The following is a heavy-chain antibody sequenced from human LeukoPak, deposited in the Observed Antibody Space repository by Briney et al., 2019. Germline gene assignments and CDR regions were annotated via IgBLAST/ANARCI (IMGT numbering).Heavy chain of an antibody. CDR1: GYTFTSYG. V-gene: IGHV1-18*01. CDR3: ARDGSYFPNDDAFDI. CDR2: ISAYNGNT. Sequence: ASVKVSCKASGYTFTSYGISWVRQAPGQGLEWMGWISAYNGNTNYAQKLQGRVTMTTDTSTSTAYMELRSLRSDDTAVYYCARDGSYFPNDDAFDIWGQGTMVTVSS. D-gene: IGHD1-26*01. J-gene: IGHJ3*02.